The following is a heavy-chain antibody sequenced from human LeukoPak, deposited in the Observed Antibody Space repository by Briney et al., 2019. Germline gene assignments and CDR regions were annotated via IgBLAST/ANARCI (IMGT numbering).Heavy chain of an antibody. CDR1: GFTFSSYA. V-gene: IGHV3-30*18. Sequence: GGSLRLSCAASGFTFSSYAMSWVRQAPGKGLEWVAVISYDGSNKYYADSVKGRFTISRDNSKNTLYLQMNSLRAEDTAVYYCAKAVGGGYDHFDYWGQGTLVTVSS. CDR3: AKAVGGGYDHFDY. CDR2: ISYDGSNK. D-gene: IGHD5-12*01. J-gene: IGHJ4*02.